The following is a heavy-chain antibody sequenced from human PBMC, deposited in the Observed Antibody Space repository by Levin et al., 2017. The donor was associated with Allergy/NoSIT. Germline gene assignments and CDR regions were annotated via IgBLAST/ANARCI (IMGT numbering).Heavy chain of an antibody. V-gene: IGHV3-74*01. J-gene: IGHJ4*02. CDR3: ARESEIVATTNFDY. Sequence: GGSLRLSCAASGFTFSSYWMHWVRQAPGKGLVWVSRINSDGSSTSYADSVKGRFTISRDNAKNTLYLQMNSLRAEDTAVYYCARESEIVATTNFDYWGQGTLVTVSS. D-gene: IGHD5-12*01. CDR1: GFTFSSYW. CDR2: INSDGSST.